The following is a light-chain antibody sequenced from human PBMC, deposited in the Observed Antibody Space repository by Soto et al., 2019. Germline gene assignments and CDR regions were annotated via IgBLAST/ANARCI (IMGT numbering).Light chain of an antibody. V-gene: IGKV3-15*01. J-gene: IGKJ1*01. CDR1: QSVSNN. CDR3: QQYNNWPRT. CDR2: GAS. Sequence: EIVMTQSPATLSVSPGERATLSCRASQSVSNNLAWYQQRPGQAPRLLISGASTRATGIPARFTGSVSETEFTLTISSLQSEDFAFYYCQQYNNWPRTFGQGTKVDIK.